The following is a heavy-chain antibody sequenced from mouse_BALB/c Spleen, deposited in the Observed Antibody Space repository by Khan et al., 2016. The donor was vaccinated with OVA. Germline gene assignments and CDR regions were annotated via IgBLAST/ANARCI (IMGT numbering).Heavy chain of an antibody. J-gene: IGHJ2*01. Sequence: QVQLQQSGPGLVAPSQSLSITCTVTGFSLTSYAIHWIRQPPGKGLEWLGVIWAGGSTNYNSALMSRLSISKDNSKSQVFLKMNSLQTHDTAIYYCARNREPGYFDYRGQGTTLTVSS. CDR2: IWAGGST. CDR3: ARNREPGYFDY. CDR1: GFSLTSYA. V-gene: IGHV2-9*02.